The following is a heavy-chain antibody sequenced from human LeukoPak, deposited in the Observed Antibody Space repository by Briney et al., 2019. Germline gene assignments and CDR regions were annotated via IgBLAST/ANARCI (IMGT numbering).Heavy chain of an antibody. CDR1: GGTFSSYA. CDR3: ARDPGDCSGGSCYSGPENWFDP. Sequence: ASVNVSCKASGGTFSSYAISWVRQAPGQGLEWMGGIIPIFGTANYAQKFQGRVTITADESTSTAYMELSSLRSEDTAVYYCARDPGDCSGGSCYSGPENWFDPWGQGTLVTVSS. CDR2: IIPIFGTA. J-gene: IGHJ5*02. V-gene: IGHV1-69*13. D-gene: IGHD2-15*01.